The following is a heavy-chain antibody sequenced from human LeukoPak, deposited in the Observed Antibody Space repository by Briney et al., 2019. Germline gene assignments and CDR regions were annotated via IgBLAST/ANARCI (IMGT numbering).Heavy chain of an antibody. CDR2: ISAYNGNT. D-gene: IGHD5-18*01. J-gene: IGHJ4*02. CDR3: ARDLLRGYSYGVTAY. Sequence: ASVKVSCKASGYTFTSYGISWVRQAPGQGPEWMGWISAYNGNTNYAQKLQGRVTMTTDTSTSTAYMELRSLRSDDTAVYYCARDLLRGYSYGVTAYWGQGALVTVSS. CDR1: GYTFTSYG. V-gene: IGHV1-18*01.